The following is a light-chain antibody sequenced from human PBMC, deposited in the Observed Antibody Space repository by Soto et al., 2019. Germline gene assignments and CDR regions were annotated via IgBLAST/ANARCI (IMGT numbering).Light chain of an antibody. CDR3: QHDHNWPPWT. Sequence: VMTQSPATLSVSPGERATLSCRASQSVNSNLAWYQQKPGQAPRLLIFGASTRATGIPARFSGSGSGTEFTRTISSLQSEDFAVYYCQHDHNWPPWTFGQGTKVEI. CDR2: GAS. CDR1: QSVNSN. V-gene: IGKV3-15*01. J-gene: IGKJ1*01.